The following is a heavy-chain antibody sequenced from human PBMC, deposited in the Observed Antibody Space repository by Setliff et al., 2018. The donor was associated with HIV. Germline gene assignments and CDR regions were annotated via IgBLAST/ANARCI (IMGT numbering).Heavy chain of an antibody. CDR3: ARDRAGDAFDI. CDR1: GYTFTTYG. J-gene: IGHJ3*02. CDR2: SSAYNGNT. Sequence: ASVKVSCKASGYTFTTYGINWVRQAPGQGLEWMGWSSAYNGNTNYAQELQGRVTMTTDTSTSTAYMELRSLRSDDTAVYYCARDRAGDAFDIWGQGTMVTVSS. V-gene: IGHV1-18*01. D-gene: IGHD3-10*01.